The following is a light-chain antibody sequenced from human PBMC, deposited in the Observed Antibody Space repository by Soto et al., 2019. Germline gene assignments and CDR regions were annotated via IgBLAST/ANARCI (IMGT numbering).Light chain of an antibody. V-gene: IGLV2-11*01. CDR2: DVT. J-gene: IGLJ1*01. CDR1: SSDVAGYNF. CDR3: CSYAGSYNYV. Sequence: QSALTQPRAVSGSPGQSVTISCIGTSSDVAGYNFVSWYQQHPGKAPKLMIYDVTKRPSGVPDRFSGSKSGYTASLTISGLQAEDEADYYCCSYAGSYNYVFGTGTRSPS.